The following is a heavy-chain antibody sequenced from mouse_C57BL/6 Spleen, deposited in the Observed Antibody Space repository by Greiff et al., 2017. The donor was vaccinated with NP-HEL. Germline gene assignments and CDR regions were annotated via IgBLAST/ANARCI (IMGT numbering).Heavy chain of an antibody. D-gene: IGHD1-1*01. Sequence: SGTVLARPGASVKMSCKTSGYTFTSYWMHWVKQRPGQGLEWIGAIYPGNSDTSYNQKFKGKAKLTAVTSASTAYMELSILTNEDSAVYYCTRDKGNYYGSSYGYFDYWGQGNTLTVSS. CDR2: IYPGNSDT. CDR1: GYTFTSYW. V-gene: IGHV1-5*01. CDR3: TRDKGNYYGSSYGYFDY. J-gene: IGHJ2*01.